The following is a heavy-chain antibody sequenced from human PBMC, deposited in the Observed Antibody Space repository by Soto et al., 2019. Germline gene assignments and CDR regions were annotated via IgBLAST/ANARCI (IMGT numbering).Heavy chain of an antibody. CDR2: ISAYNGNT. D-gene: IGHD2-15*01. CDR3: ARDRYCSGGSCYHFDY. Sequence: QVQLVQSGAEVKKPGASVKVSCKASGYTFTSYGISWVRQAPGQGLEWMGWISAYNGNTNYAQKLQGRVTMTTDTSTSTADMELRSRRSNDTAVYYCARDRYCSGGSCYHFDYLGQGTLVTVSP. CDR1: GYTFTSYG. V-gene: IGHV1-18*01. J-gene: IGHJ4*02.